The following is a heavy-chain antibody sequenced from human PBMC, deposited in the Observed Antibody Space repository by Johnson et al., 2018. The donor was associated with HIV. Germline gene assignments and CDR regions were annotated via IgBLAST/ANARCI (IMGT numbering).Heavy chain of an antibody. CDR2: IKQDGGEQ. CDR3: ARDTAEVIIIHVAFAL. CDR1: GFNFRNYW. D-gene: IGHD3-3*01. J-gene: IGHJ3*01. Sequence: MLLVESGGGLVQPGGSLRLSCAASGFNFRNYWMSWVRQAPGKGLEWVANIKQDGGEQYYVDSVKGRFTISRDNANNLLYLEMNSLRADDTAVYYCARDTAEVIIIHVAFALWGQGTMVAVSS. V-gene: IGHV3-7*01.